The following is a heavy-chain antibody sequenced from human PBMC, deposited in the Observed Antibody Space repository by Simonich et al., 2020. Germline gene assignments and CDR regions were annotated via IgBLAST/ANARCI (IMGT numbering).Heavy chain of an antibody. CDR3: ACLGTGDAFDI. CDR1: GFTLSSYW. J-gene: IGHJ3*02. V-gene: IGHV3-7*01. Sequence: EVQLVESGGGLVQPGGSLRLSCAASGFTLSSYWMSWVRQAPGKGLEWVANIKQYGSEKFYVDSVKGRFTNSRDNAKNSLYLQRNSLRAEDTAVYYCACLGTGDAFDIWGQGTMVTVSS. CDR2: IKQYGSEK. D-gene: IGHD3-9*01.